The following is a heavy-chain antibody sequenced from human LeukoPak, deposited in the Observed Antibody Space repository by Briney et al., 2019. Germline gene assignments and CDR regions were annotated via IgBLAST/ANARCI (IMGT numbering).Heavy chain of an antibody. J-gene: IGHJ4*02. Sequence: SETLSLTCTVSGGSISSYYWSWIRQPPGKGLEWIGYIYYSGSTNYNPSLKSRVTILVDTSKNQFSLKLSSVTAADAAVYYCARRGSPQLYFDYWGQGTLVTVSS. V-gene: IGHV4-59*08. D-gene: IGHD2-2*01. CDR2: IYYSGST. CDR3: ARRGSPQLYFDY. CDR1: GGSISSYY.